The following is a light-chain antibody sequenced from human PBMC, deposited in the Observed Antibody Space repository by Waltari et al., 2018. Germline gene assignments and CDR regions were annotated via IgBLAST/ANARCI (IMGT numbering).Light chain of an antibody. CDR2: DVS. CDR3: SSQSSNDVVL. V-gene: IGLV2-14*01. CDR1: RTDVGGYNS. J-gene: IGLJ2*01. Sequence: QSALTQPAPVSGSPGPSGTISFAGTRTDVGGYNSLSWYQEHPGQAPRVIIYDVSDRPSGVSDRFSGSKSGNTASLTISGLQAEDEADYYCSSQSSNDVVLFGGGTKLTVL.